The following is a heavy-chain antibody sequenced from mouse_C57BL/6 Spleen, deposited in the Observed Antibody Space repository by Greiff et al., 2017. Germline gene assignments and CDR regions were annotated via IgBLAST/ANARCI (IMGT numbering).Heavy chain of an antibody. CDR3: AKGRDYAMDY. CDR1: GFSLPSYG. Sequence: QLKRPGPGLVQPSRSLSIPCQASGFSLPSYGVHWVRQPPGKGREGRGVKWSGGSKDYNAAFISRLSISKDNSKSQVFFKMNSLQADDTAIYYCAKGRDYAMDYWGQGTSVTVSS. J-gene: IGHJ4*01. V-gene: IGHV2-4*01. CDR2: KWSGGSK.